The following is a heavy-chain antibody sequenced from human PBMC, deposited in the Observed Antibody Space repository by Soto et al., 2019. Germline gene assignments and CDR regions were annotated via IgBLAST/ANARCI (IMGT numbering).Heavy chain of an antibody. J-gene: IGHJ6*03. CDR3: ARDVVVVVAATYDYYYYMDV. D-gene: IGHD2-15*01. Sequence: QVQLVQSGAEVKKPGSSVKVSCKASGGTFSSYTISWVRQAPGQGLEWMGRIIPILGIANYAQKFQGRVRITADKSTSTAYMELSSLRSEDTAVYYCARDVVVVVAATYDYYYYMDVWGKGTTVTVSS. CDR2: IIPILGIA. V-gene: IGHV1-69*08. CDR1: GGTFSSYT.